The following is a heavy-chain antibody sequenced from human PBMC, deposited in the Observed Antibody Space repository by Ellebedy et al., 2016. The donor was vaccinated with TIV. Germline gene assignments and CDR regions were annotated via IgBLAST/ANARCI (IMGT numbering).Heavy chain of an antibody. Sequence: MPSETLSLTCTVSGDSMGTYYWGWIRQPPVKGLEWSANSYYSGSTDYNPCLKSRVTISVDTSKNQFSLKLSSVTAADTAVYYCARESHRDYYEPRLDYWGQGILVTVSS. D-gene: IGHD3-22*01. V-gene: IGHV4-59*01. J-gene: IGHJ4*02. CDR3: ARESHRDYYEPRLDY. CDR2: SYYSGST. CDR1: GDSMGTYY.